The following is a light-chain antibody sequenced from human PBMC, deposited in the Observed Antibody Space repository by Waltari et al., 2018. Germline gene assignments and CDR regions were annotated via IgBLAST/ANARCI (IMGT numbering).Light chain of an antibody. CDR3: CSYGGSYTWV. Sequence: QSALTQPASVSGSPGQAINISCTATNSYVGAYNLVSWYQQYPGRAPRLMIYEARNPPSGVSTRFSSSKSGNTASLTISGLQADDEADYYCCSYGGSYTWVFGGGTKVTVL. V-gene: IGLV2-23*01. CDR1: NSYVGAYNL. J-gene: IGLJ3*02. CDR2: EAR.